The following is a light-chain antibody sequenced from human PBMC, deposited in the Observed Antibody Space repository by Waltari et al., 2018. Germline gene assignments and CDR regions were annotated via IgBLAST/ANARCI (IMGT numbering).Light chain of an antibody. CDR1: IRRKN. CDR2: YET. V-gene: IGLV3-21*04. Sequence: SYVLTHPPSVLVAPGATPRFFFGSYIRRKNLHLYQQKPGQAPVLVIYYETVRPSGIPDRFSGSSSGNTATLTISRVEAGDEADYYCQVCDSSSDPPHVFGTGTKVTV. J-gene: IGLJ1*01. CDR3: QVCDSSSDPPHV.